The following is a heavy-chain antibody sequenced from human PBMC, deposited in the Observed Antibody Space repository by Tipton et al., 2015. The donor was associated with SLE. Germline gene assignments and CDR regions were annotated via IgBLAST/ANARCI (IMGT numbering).Heavy chain of an antibody. D-gene: IGHD7-27*01. V-gene: IGHV3-74*01. CDR2: IKSDGNIT. CDR3: ALGAFDV. J-gene: IGHJ3*01. CDR1: GFTYSTYW. Sequence: SLSLSCAVSGFTYSTYWMHWVRQAPGKGLVWVSGIKSDGNITSYADSVKGRFTISRDNDKNTLYLQMHSLRAEDTAVYYCALGAFDVWGQGTLVTVSS.